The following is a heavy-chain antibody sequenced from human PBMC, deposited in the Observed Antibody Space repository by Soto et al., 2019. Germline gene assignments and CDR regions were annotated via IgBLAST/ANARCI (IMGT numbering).Heavy chain of an antibody. J-gene: IGHJ4*02. CDR1: GFTFSLYS. CDR2: IDGSGSPT. V-gene: IGHV3-48*01. CDR3: ARSQGPGDY. Sequence: PGGSLRLSCAASGFTFSLYSMNWVRQAPGKGLEWVAYIDGSGSPTHYAGSVKGRFTISRDNAKNSLFLQMESLRVEDTAVYYCARSQGPGDYWGQGTLVTVSS.